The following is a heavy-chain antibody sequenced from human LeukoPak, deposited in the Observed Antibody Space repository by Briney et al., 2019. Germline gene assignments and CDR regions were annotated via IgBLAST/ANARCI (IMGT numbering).Heavy chain of an antibody. Sequence: SETLSLTCTVSGGSISSSSYYWGWIRQPPGKGLEWIGSIYYSGSTYYNPSLKSRVTISVDTSKNQFSLKLSSVTAADTAVYYCARLGQTTTPGYWGQGTLVTVSS. D-gene: IGHD4-11*01. CDR1: GGSISSSSYY. V-gene: IGHV4-39*01. CDR3: ARLGQTTTPGY. J-gene: IGHJ4*02. CDR2: IYYSGST.